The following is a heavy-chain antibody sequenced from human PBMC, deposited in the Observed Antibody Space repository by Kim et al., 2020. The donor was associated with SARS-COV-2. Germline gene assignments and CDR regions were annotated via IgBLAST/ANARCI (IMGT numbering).Heavy chain of an antibody. D-gene: IGHD3-22*01. CDR1: GGSISSGGYY. CDR3: ARHTWIEVSYYMDI. Sequence: SETLSLTCTVSGGSISSGGYYWSWIRQHPGKGLEWIGYIYYSGSTYYNPSLKSRVTISVDTSKNQFSLKLSSVTAADTAVYYCARHTWIEVSYYMDIWGKGTTVTVSS. CDR2: IYYSGST. J-gene: IGHJ6*03. V-gene: IGHV4-31*03.